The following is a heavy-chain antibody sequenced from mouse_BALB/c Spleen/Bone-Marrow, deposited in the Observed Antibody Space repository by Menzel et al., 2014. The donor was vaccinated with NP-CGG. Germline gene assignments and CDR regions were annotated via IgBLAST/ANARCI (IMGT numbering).Heavy chain of an antibody. Sequence: QVQLQQSGAELVRPGPSVKISCKASGYAFSSYWMNWVQQRPGQGLEWIGQIYPGDGDINYNGKFKGKATLTADKSSGTAYMQFSSPTSEDSAVYFRARGDFDFEAWFTYWGQGTLVTVSA. V-gene: IGHV1-80*01. J-gene: IGHJ3*01. CDR2: IYPGDGDI. CDR1: GYAFSSYW. D-gene: IGHD2-4*01. CDR3: ARGDFDFEAWFTY.